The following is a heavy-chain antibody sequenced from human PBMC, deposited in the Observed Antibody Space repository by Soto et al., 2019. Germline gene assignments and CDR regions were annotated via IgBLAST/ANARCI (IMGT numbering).Heavy chain of an antibody. V-gene: IGHV3-30-3*01. CDR1: GFTFSSYA. J-gene: IGHJ4*02. Sequence: GGSLRLSCAASGFTFSSYAMHWVRQAPGKGLEWVAVISYDGSNKYYADSVKGRFTISRDNSKNTLYLQMNSLRAEDTAVYYCARLAATYPKDFDYWRQGSLVTVCS. D-gene: IGHD6-13*01. CDR2: ISYDGSNK. CDR3: ARLAATYPKDFDY.